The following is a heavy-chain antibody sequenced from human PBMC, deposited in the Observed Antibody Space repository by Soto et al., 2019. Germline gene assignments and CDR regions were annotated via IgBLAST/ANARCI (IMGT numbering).Heavy chain of an antibody. CDR3: ATITRSCITGTTVQPYYYGMDV. J-gene: IGHJ6*02. CDR2: INHSGST. D-gene: IGHD1-7*01. V-gene: IGHV4-34*01. CDR1: GGSFSGYY. Sequence: SETLSLTCAVYGGSFSGYYWSWIRQPPGKGLEWIGEINHSGSTNYNPSLKSRVTISVDTSKNQFSLKLSSVTAADTAVYYCATITRSCITGTTVQPYYYGMDVWGQGTTVTVSS.